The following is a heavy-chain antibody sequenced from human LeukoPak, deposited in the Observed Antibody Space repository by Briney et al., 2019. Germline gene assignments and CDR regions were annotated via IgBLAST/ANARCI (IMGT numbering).Heavy chain of an antibody. Sequence: GASVKVSCKVSGYTLTELSMHWVRQAPGKGLEWMGGFDPEDDETIYAQKFQGRVTMTEDTSTDTAYMELSSLRSEDTAVYYCATDSKTGLYSSGWWSFDYWGQGTLVTVSS. CDR2: FDPEDDET. CDR1: GYTLTELS. V-gene: IGHV1-24*01. J-gene: IGHJ4*02. D-gene: IGHD6-19*01. CDR3: ATDSKTGLYSSGWWSFDY.